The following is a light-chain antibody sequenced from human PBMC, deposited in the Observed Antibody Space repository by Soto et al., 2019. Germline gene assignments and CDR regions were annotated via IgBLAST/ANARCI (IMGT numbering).Light chain of an antibody. V-gene: IGKV1-39*01. CDR1: QSISSS. J-gene: IGKJ5*01. CDR2: AAS. Sequence: DIQMTQSPSSLSASVGDRVTITCRACQSISSSLNWYQQKPGKAPKLLIYAASSLQSGVPSRFSGSGSGTEFTLTIAGLQPDDFATYYCQQFNSYPITFGQGTRLAI. CDR3: QQFNSYPIT.